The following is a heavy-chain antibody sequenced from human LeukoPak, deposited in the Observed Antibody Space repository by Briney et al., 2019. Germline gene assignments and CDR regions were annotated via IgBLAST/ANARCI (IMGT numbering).Heavy chain of an antibody. D-gene: IGHD2-2*03. CDR1: GFTFSNYG. Sequence: GGSLRLSCGASGFTFSNYGMLWVRQAPGKGLDWVAFIRYDGNNKLYADSVKGRFTISRDNSKNTLYLHINSLRAEDTAVYYCALGKNFGYHYFDFWGQGALVTVSS. CDR2: IRYDGNNK. J-gene: IGHJ4*02. V-gene: IGHV3-30*02. CDR3: ALGKNFGYHYFDF.